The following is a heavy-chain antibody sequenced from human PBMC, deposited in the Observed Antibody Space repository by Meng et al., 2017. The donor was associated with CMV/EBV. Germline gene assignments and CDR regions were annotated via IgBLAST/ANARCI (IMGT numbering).Heavy chain of an antibody. D-gene: IGHD1-1*01. CDR3: VRDHNWGPDY. CDR1: GYRFSDHY. Sequence: QVRLVQFGAEVKSPGASVKVSCQTSGYRFSDHYMHWVRQAPGQGLEWMGWIYPNSGGTHYAQKFQDRVTMTRDTSISTVYMELSRLTSDDTAVYYCVRDHNWGPDYWGQGTLVTVSS. J-gene: IGHJ4*02. V-gene: IGHV1-2*02. CDR2: IYPNSGGT.